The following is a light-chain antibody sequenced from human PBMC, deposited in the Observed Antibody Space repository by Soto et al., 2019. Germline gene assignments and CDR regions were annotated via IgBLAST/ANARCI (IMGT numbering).Light chain of an antibody. V-gene: IGKV3-11*01. J-gene: IGKJ1*01. CDR2: DAS. CDR3: QQYHNWPA. CDR1: QSVSSY. Sequence: EIVWTQSPATLSLSQGERATLSFRASQSVSSYLAWYQQKPGQAPRLLIYDASNRAPGIPVRFSGSGSGTEFTLTISSLQSEDSAVYYCQQYHNWPAFGQGTKVDI.